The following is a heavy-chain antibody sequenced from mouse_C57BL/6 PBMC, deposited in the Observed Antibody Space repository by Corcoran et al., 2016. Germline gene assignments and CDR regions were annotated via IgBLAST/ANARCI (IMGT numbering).Heavy chain of an antibody. V-gene: IGHV9-3*01. Sequence: QIQLVQSGPELKKPGETVKISCKASGYTFTTYGMSWVKQAPGKGLKWMGWINTYSGVPTYADDFKGRFAFSLETSASTAYLPINNLKNEDTATYFCARKITTVVAPYYFDYWGQGTTLTVSS. J-gene: IGHJ2*01. CDR2: INTYSGVP. D-gene: IGHD1-1*01. CDR3: ARKITTVVAPYYFDY. CDR1: GYTFTTYG.